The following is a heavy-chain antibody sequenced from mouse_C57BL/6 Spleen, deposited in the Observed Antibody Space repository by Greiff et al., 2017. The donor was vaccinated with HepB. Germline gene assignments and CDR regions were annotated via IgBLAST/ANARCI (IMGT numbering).Heavy chain of an antibody. CDR1: GFTFNDYY. V-gene: IGHV14-1*01. CDR2: IDPEDGDT. Sequence: EVKLMESGAELVRPGASVTLSCTASGFTFNDYYMHWVKQRPEQGLEWIGRIDPEDGDTEYAPKFQGKATMTADTSSNTAYLQLSSLTSEDAAVYYCTTSITRVVARGFDDWGKGTTLTVSS. CDR3: TTSITRVVARGFDD. J-gene: IGHJ2*01. D-gene: IGHD1-1*01.